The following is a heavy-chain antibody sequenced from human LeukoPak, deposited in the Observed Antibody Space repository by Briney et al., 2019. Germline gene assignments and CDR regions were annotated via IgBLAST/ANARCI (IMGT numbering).Heavy chain of an antibody. CDR3: ARALYGSAGSNYYMDV. CDR1: GGSISSGGYS. CDR2: FYHSGST. V-gene: IGHV4-61*08. J-gene: IGHJ6*03. D-gene: IGHD3-10*01. Sequence: PSQTLSLTCAVSGGSISSGGYSWSWIRQPPGKGLEWIGYFYHSGSTNYNPSLKSRVTISVDTSKNQFALNLSSVTAADTAVYYCARALYGSAGSNYYMDVWGKGTTVTVSS.